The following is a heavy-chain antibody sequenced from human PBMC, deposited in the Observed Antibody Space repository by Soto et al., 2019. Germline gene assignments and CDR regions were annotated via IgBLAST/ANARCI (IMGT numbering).Heavy chain of an antibody. V-gene: IGHV3-23*01. CDR2: ISSSGGRT. CDR1: GFTFSNYA. J-gene: IGHJ4*02. CDR3: ASRAFY. D-gene: IGHD3-16*01. Sequence: GGSLRLSCAASGFTFSNYAMTRVRRAPGQGLEWVSAISSSGGRTYYADSVKGRFTISRDNSKNTLYLQMNSLRAEDTAVYYCASRAFYWGQGTLVTVSS.